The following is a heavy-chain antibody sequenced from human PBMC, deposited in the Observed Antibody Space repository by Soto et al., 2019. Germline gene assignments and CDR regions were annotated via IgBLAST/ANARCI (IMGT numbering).Heavy chain of an antibody. CDR3: ATSYDSGFDP. J-gene: IGHJ5*02. D-gene: IGHD5-12*01. CDR2: IKPDNGDT. V-gene: IGHV1-18*04. CDR1: GYPFSKYG. Sequence: QLQLVQSGAEVERPGASVRVSCKAYGYPFSKYGISWIRQAPGQGLEWMGWIKPDNGDTNYAQKFQGRVTMTTDTSSNTAYMELRSLRSDDTAVYYCATSYDSGFDPWGQVTLFSVSS.